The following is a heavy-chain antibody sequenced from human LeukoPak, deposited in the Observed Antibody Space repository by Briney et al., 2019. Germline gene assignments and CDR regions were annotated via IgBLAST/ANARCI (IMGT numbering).Heavy chain of an antibody. CDR1: GFTFSSYT. CDR2: INQDGSER. J-gene: IGHJ4*02. Sequence: GGSLRLSCAASGFTFSSYTMHWVRQAPGKGLEWVANINQDGSERYLVDSVRGRFTISRDNAKNSLFLEVNTLRAEDTAVYYCARSPPAQARWGYYFDYWGQGTLVTVSS. V-gene: IGHV3-7*01. CDR3: ARSPPAQARWGYYFDY. D-gene: IGHD3-16*01.